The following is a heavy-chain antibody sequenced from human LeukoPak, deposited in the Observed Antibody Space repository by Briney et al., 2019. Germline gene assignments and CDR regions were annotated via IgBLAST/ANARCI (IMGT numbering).Heavy chain of an antibody. J-gene: IGHJ2*01. CDR2: IYHSGGT. D-gene: IGHD3-22*01. V-gene: IGHV4-4*02. CDR1: GGSISSSNW. Sequence: SGTLSLTCAVSGGSISSSNWWSWVRQPPGKGLEWIGEIYHSGGTNYNPSLKSRVTISVDTSKNQFSLKLTSVTAADTAVYYCARGATMIVVVIHDWYFDLWGRGTLVTVSS. CDR3: ARGATMIVVVIHDWYFDL.